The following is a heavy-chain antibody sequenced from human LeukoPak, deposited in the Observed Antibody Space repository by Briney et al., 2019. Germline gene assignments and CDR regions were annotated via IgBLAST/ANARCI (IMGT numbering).Heavy chain of an antibody. J-gene: IGHJ3*02. V-gene: IGHV1-46*01. D-gene: IGHD3-10*01. CDR1: GYTFTSYY. Sequence: ASVKVSCKASGYTFTSYYMHWVRQAPGQGLEWMGIINPSGGSTSYAQKFQGRVTMTRDTSTSTVYMELSSLRSKDTAVYYCARCGAPKSTSMAFDIWGQGTMVTVSS. CDR2: INPSGGST. CDR3: ARCGAPKSTSMAFDI.